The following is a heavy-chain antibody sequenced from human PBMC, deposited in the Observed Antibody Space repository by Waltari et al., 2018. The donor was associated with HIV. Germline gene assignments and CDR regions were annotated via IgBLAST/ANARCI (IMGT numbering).Heavy chain of an antibody. J-gene: IGHJ5*02. CDR2: IGANGYNR. D-gene: IGHD2-15*01. V-gene: IGHV3-48*03. CDR1: GFTPINCH. CDR3: VRGGAAWSAGGLQVAQPGP. Sequence: DVQLVESGGGLVQPGGSLGISCASSGFTPINCHLYWVSQGPGAGLCWCAYIGANGYNRCYADSVQGRFTIARDNVRNILHLRIGDRRVDDTATYYCVRGGAAWSAGGLQVAQPGPWGQGALVTVSS.